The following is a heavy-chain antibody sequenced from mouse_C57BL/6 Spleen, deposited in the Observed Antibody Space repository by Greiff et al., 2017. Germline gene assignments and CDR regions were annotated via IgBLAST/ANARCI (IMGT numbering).Heavy chain of an antibody. CDR3: ARYYYGSSGYFDY. Sequence: QVQLQQSGPELVKPGASVKISCKASGYAFSSSWMNWVKQRPGKGLEWIGRIYPGDGDTNYNGKFKGKATLTADKSSSTAYMQLSSLTSEDSAVYFCARYYYGSSGYFDYWGQGTTLTVSS. CDR1: GYAFSSSW. V-gene: IGHV1-82*01. D-gene: IGHD1-1*01. CDR2: IYPGDGDT. J-gene: IGHJ2*01.